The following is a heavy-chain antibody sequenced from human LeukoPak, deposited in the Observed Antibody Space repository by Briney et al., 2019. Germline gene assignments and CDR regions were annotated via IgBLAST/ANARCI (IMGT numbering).Heavy chain of an antibody. V-gene: IGHV4-39*01. D-gene: IGHD3-22*01. J-gene: IGHJ4*02. Sequence: SETLSPTCTVSGGSISTSSYYWGWIRQPPGKGLEWIGSIYYSGSSYYNPSLKRRVTISVDTSKNQFSLKLSSVTAADTAVYYCARHTRITMIVVAGTFDYWAQGTLVTVFS. CDR2: IYYSGSS. CDR3: ARHTRITMIVVAGTFDY. CDR1: GGSISTSSYY.